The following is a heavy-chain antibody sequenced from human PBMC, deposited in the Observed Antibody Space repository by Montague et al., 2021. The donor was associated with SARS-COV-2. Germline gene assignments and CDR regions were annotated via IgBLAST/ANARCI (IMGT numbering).Heavy chain of an antibody. D-gene: IGHD6-19*01. Sequence: LEWIVEIYHSGSTNYNPSLKSRVTISVDKSKNQFSLKLSSVTAADTAVYYCARDSSGWSRFDYWGQGTLVTVSS. V-gene: IGHV4-4*02. J-gene: IGHJ4*02. CDR3: ARDSSGWSRFDY. CDR2: IYHSGST.